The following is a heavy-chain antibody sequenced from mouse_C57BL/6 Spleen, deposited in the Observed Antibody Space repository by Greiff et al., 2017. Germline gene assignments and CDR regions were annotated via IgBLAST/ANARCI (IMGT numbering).Heavy chain of an antibody. CDR1: GYAFTNYL. J-gene: IGHJ3*01. Sequence: VQLQQSGAELVRPGTSVKVSCKASGYAFTNYLIEWVKQRPGQGLEWIGVINPGSGGTNYNEKFKGKATLTADKSSSTAYMQLSSLTSVDSAVYFCARDGYDPLAYWGQGTLVTVSA. D-gene: IGHD2-2*01. CDR3: ARDGYDPLAY. CDR2: INPGSGGT. V-gene: IGHV1-54*01.